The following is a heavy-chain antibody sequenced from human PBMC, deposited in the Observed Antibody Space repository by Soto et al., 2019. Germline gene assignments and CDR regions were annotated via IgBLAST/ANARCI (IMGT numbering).Heavy chain of an antibody. J-gene: IGHJ4*02. D-gene: IGHD1-7*01. CDR1: GFSFSSDS. CDR2: ISSSGSFM. CDR3: ARDPPTGTTLDWADS. Sequence: EVQLVESGGGLVKPGGSLRLSCAASGFSFSSDSMGWVRQAPGKGLEWVSSISSSGSFMNYADSVKGRFTISRDNAKNSLYLQMSGLKVEYTAVYYCARDPPTGTTLDWADSWGQGTLVTVSS. V-gene: IGHV3-21*01.